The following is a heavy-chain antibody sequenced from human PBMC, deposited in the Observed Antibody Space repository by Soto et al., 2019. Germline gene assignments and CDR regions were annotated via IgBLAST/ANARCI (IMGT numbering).Heavy chain of an antibody. V-gene: IGHV3-23*01. CDR3: AKEISSTWFPLDY. D-gene: IGHD6-13*01. J-gene: IGHJ4*02. CDR2: ISGSGGST. Sequence: GGSLRLSCAASGFTFTNYAMSWVRQAPGKGLEWVSSISGSGGSTYYADSVKGRFTISSDISKNTLYLQMNSLRAEDTAVYYCAKEISSTWFPLDYWGQGTLVTVSS. CDR1: GFTFTNYA.